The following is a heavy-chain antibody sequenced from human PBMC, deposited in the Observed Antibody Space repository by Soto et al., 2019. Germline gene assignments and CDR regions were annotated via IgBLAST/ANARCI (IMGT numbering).Heavy chain of an antibody. CDR1: GGSISSSSYY. Sequence: QLQLQESGPGLVKPSETLSLTCTVSGGSISSSSYYWGWIRQPPGKGLEWIGSIYYSGSTYYNPSLKMRVTISVDTSKNQFSLKLSSVTAADTAVYYCASLPAADYYYGMDVWGQGNTVTVSS. V-gene: IGHV4-39*01. D-gene: IGHD2-2*01. CDR3: ASLPAADYYYGMDV. CDR2: IYYSGST. J-gene: IGHJ6*02.